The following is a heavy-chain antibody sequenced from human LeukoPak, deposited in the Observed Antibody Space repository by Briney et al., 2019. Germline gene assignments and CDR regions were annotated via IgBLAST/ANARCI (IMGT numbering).Heavy chain of an antibody. D-gene: IGHD2-2*01. J-gene: IGHJ4*02. CDR1: GFTFSSYS. Sequence: PGGSLRLSCAASGFTFSSYSMNWVRQAPGKGLEWVSSISSSSSYIYYADSVKGRFTISRDNAKNSLYLQMNSLRAEDTAVYYCAREIGYCSSTSCYRNFDYWGQGTLVTVSS. CDR3: AREIGYCSSTSCYRNFDY. V-gene: IGHV3-21*01. CDR2: ISSSSSYI.